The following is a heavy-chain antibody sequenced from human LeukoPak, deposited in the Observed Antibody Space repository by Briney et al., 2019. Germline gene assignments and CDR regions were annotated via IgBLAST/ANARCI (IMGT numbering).Heavy chain of an antibody. CDR3: TADGTRSGIAAPDY. CDR2: IKSKTDGETT. Sequence: GGSLRLSCAASGFTFNNAWMSWVRQAPGKGLEWVGRIKSKTDGETTDYALPVKGRFTISRDDSKNTLYLQMSSLKTEDTAVYYCTADGTRSGIAAPDYWGQGTLVTVSS. CDR1: GFTFNNAW. D-gene: IGHD6-13*01. J-gene: IGHJ4*02. V-gene: IGHV3-15*01.